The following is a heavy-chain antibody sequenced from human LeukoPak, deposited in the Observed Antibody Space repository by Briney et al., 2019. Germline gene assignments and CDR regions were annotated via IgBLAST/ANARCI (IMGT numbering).Heavy chain of an antibody. D-gene: IGHD3-3*01. CDR3: ARRFLEWLPSGSWFDP. Sequence: SETLSLTCTVSGGSISSSSYYWGWIRQPPGKGLEWIGSIYYSGSTYYNPSLKSRVTISVDTSKNQFSLKLSSVTAADTAVYYCARRFLEWLPSGSWFDPWGQGTLVTVSS. J-gene: IGHJ5*02. V-gene: IGHV4-39*01. CDR1: GGSISSSSYY. CDR2: IYYSGST.